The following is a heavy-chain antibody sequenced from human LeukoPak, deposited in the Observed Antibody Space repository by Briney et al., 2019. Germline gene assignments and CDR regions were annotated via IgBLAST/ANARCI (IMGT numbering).Heavy chain of an antibody. J-gene: IGHJ4*02. D-gene: IGHD5-12*01. CDR1: GFTFSSYA. V-gene: IGHV3-23*01. CDR2: ISGSGGST. Sequence: PGGSLRLSCAASGFTFSSYAMSWVRQAPGKGLEWASAISGSGGSTYYADYVKGRFTISRDNSKNTLYLQMNSLRAEDTAVYYCAKDQGWKGGYGKFFDYWGQGTLVTVSS. CDR3: AKDQGWKGGYGKFFDY.